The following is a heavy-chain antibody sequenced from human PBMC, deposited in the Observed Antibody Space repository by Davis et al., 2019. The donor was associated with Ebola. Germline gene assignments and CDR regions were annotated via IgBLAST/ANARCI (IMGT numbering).Heavy chain of an antibody. J-gene: IGHJ4*02. CDR1: GGPIGSHK. Sequence: MPSETLSLTCTASGGPIGSHKWSWVRQPPGKGLEWIGYIYYDGRTTYNPSFKSRVTISVDTSKNQFSLKLSSVTAADTAVYYCARYQILSLVTARFDYWGQGTLVTVSS. CDR2: IYYDGRT. D-gene: IGHD2-21*02. V-gene: IGHV4-59*11. CDR3: ARYQILSLVTARFDY.